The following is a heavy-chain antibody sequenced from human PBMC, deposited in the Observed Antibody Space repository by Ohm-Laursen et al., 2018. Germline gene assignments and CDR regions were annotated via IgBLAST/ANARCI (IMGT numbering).Heavy chain of an antibody. CDR3: ARSRGVGAFDY. J-gene: IGHJ4*02. CDR2: INPNSGGT. Sequence: SVKVSCKSSGYTFTSYYMHWVRQAPGQGLEWMGWINPNSGGTNYAQKFQGRVTMTRDTSISTAYMELSRLRSDDTAVYYCARSRGVGAFDYWGQGTLVTVSS. V-gene: IGHV1-2*02. CDR1: GYTFTSYY. D-gene: IGHD1-26*01.